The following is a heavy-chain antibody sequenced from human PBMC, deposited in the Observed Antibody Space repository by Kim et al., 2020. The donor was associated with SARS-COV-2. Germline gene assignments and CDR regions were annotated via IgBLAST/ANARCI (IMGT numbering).Heavy chain of an antibody. D-gene: IGHD2-2*01. Sequence: SETLSLTCTVSGGSISSSSYYWGWIHQPPGKGLEWIGSIYYSGGTYYNPSLKSRVTISVDTSKNQFSLKLDSVTAADTSVYYCARQGRDCSGARCFFPDLWGQGTLVIVSS. J-gene: IGHJ4*02. CDR1: GGSISSSSYY. CDR3: ARQGRDCSGARCFFPDL. CDR2: IYYSGGT. V-gene: IGHV4-39*01.